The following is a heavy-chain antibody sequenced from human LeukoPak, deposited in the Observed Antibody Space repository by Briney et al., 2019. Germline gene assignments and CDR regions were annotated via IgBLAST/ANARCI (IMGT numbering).Heavy chain of an antibody. CDR2: INHSGST. CDR1: GGSFSGYY. CDR3: ASRGYSGYDYGIFDY. J-gene: IGHJ4*02. D-gene: IGHD5-12*01. V-gene: IGHV4-34*01. Sequence: SETLSLTCAVYGGSFSGYYWSWIRQPPGQGLEWIGEINHSGSTNYNPSLKSRVTISVDTSKNQSSLKLSSVTAADTAVYYCASRGYSGYDYGIFDYWGQGTLVTVSS.